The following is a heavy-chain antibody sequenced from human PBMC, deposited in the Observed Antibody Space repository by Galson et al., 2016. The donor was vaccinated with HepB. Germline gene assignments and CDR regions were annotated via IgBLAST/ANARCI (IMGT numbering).Heavy chain of an antibody. D-gene: IGHD3-22*01. CDR3: ARQARDYFDSNGFYGVLDF. V-gene: IGHV4-39*01. CDR1: GASIDSRNYY. J-gene: IGHJ4*02. Sequence: SETLSLTCSVSGASIDSRNYYWAWVRQPPGKGLEWIGSIFHTGAAYYSVSLQSRFVFSIATSKNQFSLRLNSVTAADTAFYYCARQARDYFDSNGFYGVLDFWGQGILVIVSS. CDR2: IFHTGAA.